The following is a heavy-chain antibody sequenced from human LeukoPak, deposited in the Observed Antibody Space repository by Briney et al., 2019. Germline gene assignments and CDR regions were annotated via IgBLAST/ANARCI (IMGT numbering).Heavy chain of an antibody. J-gene: IGHJ6*03. CDR3: ARGGRYSSWSIGRAYYYYYYMDV. V-gene: IGHV4-34*01. D-gene: IGHD6-6*01. CDR2: INHSGST. Sequence: SETLSLTCAVYGGSFSGYYWSWIRQPPGKGLEWIGEINHSGSTNYNPSLKSRVTISVDTSKNQFSLKLSSVTAADTAVHYCARGGRYSSWSIGRAYYYYYYMDVWGKGTTVTVSS. CDR1: GGSFSGYY.